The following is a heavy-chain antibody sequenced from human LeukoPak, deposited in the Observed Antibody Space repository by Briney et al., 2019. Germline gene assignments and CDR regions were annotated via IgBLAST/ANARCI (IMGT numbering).Heavy chain of an antibody. CDR3: ARWYCSGGSCYPENWFDP. J-gene: IGHJ5*02. CDR1: GFTFSSYW. CDR2: IKQDGSEK. Sequence: PGGSLRLSCAASGFTFSSYWMSWVPQAPGKGLEGVANIKQDGSEKYYVDSVKGRFTISRDNAKNSLYLQMNSLRAEDTAVYYCARWYCSGGSCYPENWFDPWGQGTLVTVSS. V-gene: IGHV3-7*01. D-gene: IGHD2-15*01.